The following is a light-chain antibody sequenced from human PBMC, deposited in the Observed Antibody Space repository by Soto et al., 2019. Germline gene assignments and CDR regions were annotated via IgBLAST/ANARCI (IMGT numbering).Light chain of an antibody. CDR2: DVS. CDR1: SSDVGGYNY. J-gene: IGLJ1*01. Sequence: QSALTQPASVSGSPGQSITISCTGTSSDVGGYNYVSWYQQHPGKAPKLMIYDVSNRPSGVSNRFSGSKSGNTASLTISGLQAEDEADYYCSSYTSSSTSGYVFGTGTQVTVL. CDR3: SSYTSSSTSGYV. V-gene: IGLV2-14*01.